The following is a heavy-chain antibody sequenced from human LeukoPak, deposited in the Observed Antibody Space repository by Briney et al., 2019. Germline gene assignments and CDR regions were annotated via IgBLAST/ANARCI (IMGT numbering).Heavy chain of an antibody. CDR1: GYTFTSYA. CDR2: INTNTGNP. D-gene: IGHD5-18*01. CDR3: ARTEYVDTAMVLSAGWFDP. J-gene: IGHJ5*02. Sequence: ASVKVSCKASGYTFTSYAMNWVRQAPGQGLEWMGWINTNTGNPTYAQGFTGRFVFSLDTSVSTAYLQISSPKAEDTAVYYCARTEYVDTAMVLSAGWFDPWGQGTLVTVSS. V-gene: IGHV7-4-1*02.